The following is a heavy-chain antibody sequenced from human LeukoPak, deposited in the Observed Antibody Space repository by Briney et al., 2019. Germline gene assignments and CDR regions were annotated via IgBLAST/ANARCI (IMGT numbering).Heavy chain of an antibody. V-gene: IGHV3-33*06. CDR3: AKVLARGGRTPPFDY. CDR1: AFTFSSDG. J-gene: IGHJ4*02. Sequence: LPGPCLTLACSASAFTFSSDGMHSVRHAPGNGRGWVVFIWYDGSHHYHADSVKGRFNISRDNSKNTLYLQMNSLRAEDTAVYYCAKVLARGGRTPPFDYWGQGTLVTVSS. CDR2: IWYDGSHH. D-gene: IGHD3-10*01.